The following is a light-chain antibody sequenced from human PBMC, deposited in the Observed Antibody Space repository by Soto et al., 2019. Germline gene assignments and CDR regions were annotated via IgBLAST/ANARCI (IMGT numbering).Light chain of an antibody. J-gene: IGKJ1*01. CDR1: QSISSY. Sequence: DIHMTQSPSSLSASLGDRVTITCRASQSISSYLNWYQQKPGKAPKLLIYAASSLQSGVPSRFSGSGSGTDFTLTISSLQPEDFATYYCQQSYSTPRTFGQGTTGDIK. CDR2: AAS. V-gene: IGKV1-39*01. CDR3: QQSYSTPRT.